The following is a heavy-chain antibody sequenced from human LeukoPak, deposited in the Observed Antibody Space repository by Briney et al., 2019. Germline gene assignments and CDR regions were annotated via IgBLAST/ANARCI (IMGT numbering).Heavy chain of an antibody. V-gene: IGHV1-18*01. Sequence: GASVKVSCKASGYTFTSYGISWVRQAPGQGLEWMGWISAYNGNTNYAQKLQGRVTMTTDTSTSTAYMELRSLRSDDTAVYYCARTYSKTVLSGMDAWGQGTTVTVSS. J-gene: IGHJ6*02. CDR2: ISAYNGNT. D-gene: IGHD6-13*01. CDR3: ARTYSKTVLSGMDA. CDR1: GYTFTSYG.